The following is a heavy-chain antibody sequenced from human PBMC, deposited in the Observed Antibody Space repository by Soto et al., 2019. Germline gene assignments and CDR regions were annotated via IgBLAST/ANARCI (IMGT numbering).Heavy chain of an antibody. V-gene: IGHV4-30-4*01. CDR1: GDSISNLDYF. CDR3: ARGRYCLTGRCFPNWFDS. CDR2: IYKSATT. Sequence: SETLSLTCSVSGDSISNLDYFWAWIRQPPGQALEYIGYIYKSATTYYNPSFESRVAISVDMSKSQFSLNVTPVTAADTAVYFCARGRYCLTGRCFPNWFDSWGQGALVTVSS. D-gene: IGHD7-27*01. J-gene: IGHJ5*01.